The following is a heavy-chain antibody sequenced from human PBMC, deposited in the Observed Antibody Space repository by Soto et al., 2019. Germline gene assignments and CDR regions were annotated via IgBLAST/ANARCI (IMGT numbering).Heavy chain of an antibody. Sequence: GGSLRLSCAASGFTFSSYWMSWVRQAPGKGLEWVANIKQDGSEKYYVDSVKGRFTISGDNAKNSLYLQMNSLRAEDTAVYYCARRGCTNGVCYYYGMDVWGQGTTVTVSS. CDR2: IKQDGSEK. CDR3: ARRGCTNGVCYYYGMDV. D-gene: IGHD2-8*01. V-gene: IGHV3-7*03. CDR1: GFTFSSYW. J-gene: IGHJ6*02.